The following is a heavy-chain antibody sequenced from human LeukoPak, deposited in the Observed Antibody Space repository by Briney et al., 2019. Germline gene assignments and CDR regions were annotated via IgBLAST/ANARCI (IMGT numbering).Heavy chain of an antibody. V-gene: IGHV1-18*01. CDR1: GYTFTSYG. J-gene: IGHJ4*02. CDR3: ARDVGLIAGPKSTDFDY. D-gene: IGHD6-13*01. Sequence: GASVKVSCKASGYTFTSYGISWARQAPGQGLEWMGWISAYNGNTNYAQKLQGRVTMTTDTSTSTAYMELRSLRSDDTAVYYCARDVGLIAGPKSTDFDYWGQGTLVTVSS. CDR2: ISAYNGNT.